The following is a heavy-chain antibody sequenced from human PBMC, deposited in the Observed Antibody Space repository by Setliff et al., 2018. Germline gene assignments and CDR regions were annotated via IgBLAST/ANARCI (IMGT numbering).Heavy chain of an antibody. J-gene: IGHJ6*03. CDR2: FDPEDGET. V-gene: IGHV1-24*01. CDR1: GYTLTELS. D-gene: IGHD3-22*01. CDR3: ATGTTDRGIVAYYYYYMDV. Sequence: SVKVSCKVSGYTLTELSMHWVRQAPGKGLEWMGGFDPEDGETIYAQKFQGRVTMTEDTSTDTAYMELSSLRSEDTAVYYCATGTTDRGIVAYYYYYMDVWGKGTTVTVSS.